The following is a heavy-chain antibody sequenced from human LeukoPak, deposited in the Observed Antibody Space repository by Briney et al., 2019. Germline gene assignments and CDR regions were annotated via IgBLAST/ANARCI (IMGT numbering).Heavy chain of an antibody. J-gene: IGHJ2*01. D-gene: IGHD5-18*01. CDR1: GYMFTGHY. V-gene: IGHV1-2*02. CDR2: INPNSGGT. CDR3: ARVTEHTAMVHWYFGL. Sequence: ASVKVSCRASGYMFTGHYMHWVRQAPGQGLEWMGWINPNSGGTNYAQKFQGRVTMTRDTSISTAYMELSSLRSDDTAVYYCARVTEHTAMVHWYFGLWGRGTLVTV.